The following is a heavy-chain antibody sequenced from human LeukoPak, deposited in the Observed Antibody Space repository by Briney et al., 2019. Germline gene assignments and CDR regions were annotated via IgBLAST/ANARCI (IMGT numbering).Heavy chain of an antibody. CDR2: INPKSGGT. CDR1: GYTFTGYY. D-gene: IGHD1-26*01. Sequence: GASVKASCKASGYTFTGYYMHWVRQASGQGLEWMGWINPKSGGTRYAQKFQDRVTMTRDTSVTTAYMQMSSLRSDDTAVYYCARGEWEVPTTSWGQGTLVTVSS. V-gene: IGHV1-2*02. CDR3: ARGEWEVPTTS. J-gene: IGHJ5*02.